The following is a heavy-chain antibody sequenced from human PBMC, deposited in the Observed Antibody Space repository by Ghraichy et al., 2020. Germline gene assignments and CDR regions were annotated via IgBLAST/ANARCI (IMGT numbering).Heavy chain of an antibody. CDR1: GGSISSYY. CDR2: IYYSGST. D-gene: IGHD6-13*01. J-gene: IGHJ5*02. CDR3: ARAPPGYRSWFDP. V-gene: IGHV4-59*01. Sequence: SETLSLTCTVSGGSISSYYWSWIRQPPGKGLEWIGYIYYSGSTNYNPSLKSRVTISVDTSKNQFSLKLSSVTAADTAVYYCARAPPGYRSWFDPWGQGTLVTVSA.